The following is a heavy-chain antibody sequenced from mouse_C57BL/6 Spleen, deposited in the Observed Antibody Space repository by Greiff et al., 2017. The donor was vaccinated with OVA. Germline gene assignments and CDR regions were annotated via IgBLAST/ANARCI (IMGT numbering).Heavy chain of an antibody. CDR3: ARRLRGSSHYYAMDY. J-gene: IGHJ4*01. CDR1: GYTFTSYW. V-gene: IGHV1-50*01. CDR2: IDPSDSYT. D-gene: IGHD1-1*01. Sequence: QVQLQQPGAELVKPGASVKLSCKASGYTFTSYWMQWVKQRPGQGLEWIGEIDPSDSYTNYNQKFKGKATLTVDTSSSTAYMQLSSLTSEDSAVYYCARRLRGSSHYYAMDYWGQGTSVTVSS.